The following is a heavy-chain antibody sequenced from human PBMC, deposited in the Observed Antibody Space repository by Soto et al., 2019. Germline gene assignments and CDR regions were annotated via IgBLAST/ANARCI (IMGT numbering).Heavy chain of an antibody. J-gene: IGHJ4*02. CDR2: ISYDGSNK. CDR3: AIYSSGWYPLDY. CDR1: GFTFSSYF. D-gene: IGHD6-19*01. V-gene: IGHV3-30*03. Sequence: GGSLSLSCAASGFTFSSYFMHWVRQAPGKGLEWVAVISYDGSNKYYADSVKGRFTISRDNSKNTLYLQMNSLRAEDTAVYYCAIYSSGWYPLDYWGQGTLVTVSS.